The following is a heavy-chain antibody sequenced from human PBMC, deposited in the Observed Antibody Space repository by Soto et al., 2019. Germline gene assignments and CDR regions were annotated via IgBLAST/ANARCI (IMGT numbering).Heavy chain of an antibody. V-gene: IGHV3-30-3*01. D-gene: IGHD3-10*01. CDR3: ASSTMVRGVIMSYGMDV. CDR2: ISYDGSNK. J-gene: IGHJ6*02. CDR1: GFTFSSYA. Sequence: GGSLRLSCAASGFTFSSYAMHWVRQAPGKGLEWVAVISYDGSNKYYADSVKGRFTISRYNSKNTLYLQMISLRAEDTAVYYCASSTMVRGVIMSYGMDVWGQGTTVTVSS.